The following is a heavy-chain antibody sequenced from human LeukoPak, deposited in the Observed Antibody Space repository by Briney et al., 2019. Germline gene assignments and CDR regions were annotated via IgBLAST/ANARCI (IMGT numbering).Heavy chain of an antibody. V-gene: IGHV1-18*01. J-gene: IGHJ5*02. D-gene: IGHD1-7*01. Sequence: SVKVSCKASGYTFTSYGISWVRQAPGQGLEWMGWISAYNGNTNYAQKLQGRVTMTTDTSTSTAYMELSSLRSEDTAVYYCARDNYAGANWFDPWGQGTLVTVSS. CDR2: ISAYNGNT. CDR3: ARDNYAGANWFDP. CDR1: GYTFTSYG.